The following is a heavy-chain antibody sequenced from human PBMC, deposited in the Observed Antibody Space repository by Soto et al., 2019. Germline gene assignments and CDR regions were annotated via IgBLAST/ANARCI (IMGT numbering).Heavy chain of an antibody. J-gene: IGHJ5*01. V-gene: IGHV1-46*01. CDR2: INPHGGST. D-gene: IGHD1-26*01. Sequence: ASVKVSCKAPRDTFTSYYINWVRQAPGQGLEWMGVINPHGGSTAYAQKFKGRVTLTRDTSASTVYMEVSSLTSEDTAMYYCARSSGGNFGIIIEGTNWFASWGQGTLVTVSS. CDR1: RDTFTSYY. CDR3: ARSSGGNFGIIIEGTNWFAS.